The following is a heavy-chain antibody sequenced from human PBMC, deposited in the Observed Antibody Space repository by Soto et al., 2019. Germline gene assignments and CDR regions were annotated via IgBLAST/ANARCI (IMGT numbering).Heavy chain of an antibody. Sequence: QVHLVQSGVEVKTPGASVKVSCQASGYTFFTYDISWVRQAPGQGLEWMGWISTYSGHTKYAHKFQGRVTMTTDTSTTTAYLELRSLRSDDTAVYYCARHHGPTTSENWFDPWGQGTLVTVSS. D-gene: IGHD5-12*01. CDR1: GYTFFTYD. J-gene: IGHJ5*02. CDR3: ARHHGPTTSENWFDP. V-gene: IGHV1-18*01. CDR2: ISTYSGHT.